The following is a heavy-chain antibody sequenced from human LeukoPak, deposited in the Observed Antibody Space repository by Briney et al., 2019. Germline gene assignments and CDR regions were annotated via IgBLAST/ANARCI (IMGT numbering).Heavy chain of an antibody. J-gene: IGHJ6*02. CDR2: VHYSGST. CDR3: ARDSFIVSASGLGRLRHYGMDV. Sequence: SGTLSLTCTVSGGSISGYYWSWIRQPPGKGLEYIGYVHYSGSTNYNPSLKSRVTISVDTSKNQFSLKLSSVTAAETAVYYCARDSFIVSASGLGRLRHYGMDVWGQGTTVTVSS. V-gene: IGHV4-59*12. D-gene: IGHD5/OR15-5a*01. CDR1: GGSISGYY.